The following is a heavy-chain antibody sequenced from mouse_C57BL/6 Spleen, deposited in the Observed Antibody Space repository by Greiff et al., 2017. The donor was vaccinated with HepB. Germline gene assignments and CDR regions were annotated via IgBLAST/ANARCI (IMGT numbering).Heavy chain of an antibody. J-gene: IGHJ2*01. CDR3: AKNDYDSYFDY. D-gene: IGHD2-4*01. Sequence: QVQLKESGPELVKPGASVKISCKASGYAFSSSWMNWVKQRPGKGLEWIGRIYPGDGDTNYNGKFKGKATLTADKSSSTAYMQLSSLTSEDSAVYFWAKNDYDSYFDYWGQGTTLTVSS. CDR2: IYPGDGDT. CDR1: GYAFSSSW. V-gene: IGHV1-82*01.